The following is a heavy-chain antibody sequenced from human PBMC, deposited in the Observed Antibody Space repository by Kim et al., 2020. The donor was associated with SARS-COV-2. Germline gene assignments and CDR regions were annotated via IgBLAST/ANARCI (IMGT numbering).Heavy chain of an antibody. Sequence: GGSLRLSCAASGFTVSSNYMSWVRQAPGKGLEWVSVIYSGGSTYYADSVKGRFTISRDNSKNTLYLQMNSLRAEDTAVYYCASDIVVVPAAMPRQQWHPRGSWGQGTLVTVSS. CDR2: IYSGGST. CDR3: ASDIVVVPAAMPRQQWHPRGS. D-gene: IGHD2-2*01. CDR1: GFTVSSNY. V-gene: IGHV3-53*01. J-gene: IGHJ5*02.